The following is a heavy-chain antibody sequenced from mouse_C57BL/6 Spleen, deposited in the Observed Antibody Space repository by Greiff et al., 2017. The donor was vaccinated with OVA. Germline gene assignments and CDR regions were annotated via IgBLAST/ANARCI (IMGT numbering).Heavy chain of an antibody. D-gene: IGHD1-1*01. CDR2: IYPGSGST. CDR1: GYTFTSYW. J-gene: IGHJ4*01. Sequence: QVQLQQPGAELVKPGASVKMSCKASGYTFTSYWITWVKQRPGQGLEWIGDIYPGSGSTNYNEKFKSKATLTVDTSSSTAYMQLSSLTSEDSAVYYCAREFLGRNYAMDDWGQGTSVTVSS. V-gene: IGHV1-55*01. CDR3: AREFLGRNYAMDD.